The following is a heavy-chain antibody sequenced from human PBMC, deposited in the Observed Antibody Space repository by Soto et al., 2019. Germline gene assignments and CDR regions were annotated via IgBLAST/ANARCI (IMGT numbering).Heavy chain of an antibody. Sequence: ASVKVSCKASGGTFSSYAISWGRQAPGQGLEWMGGIIPILGIANYAQKFQGRVTITADKSTSTAYMELSSLRSEDTAVYYCARANSNYYFDYWGQGTLVTVSS. V-gene: IGHV1-69*10. CDR1: GGTFSSYA. J-gene: IGHJ4*02. CDR3: ARANSNYYFDY. CDR2: IIPILGIA. D-gene: IGHD4-4*01.